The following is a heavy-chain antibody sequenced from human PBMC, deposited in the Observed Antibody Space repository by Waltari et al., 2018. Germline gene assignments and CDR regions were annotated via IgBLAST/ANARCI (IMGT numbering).Heavy chain of an antibody. CDR2: IIPIFDIA. V-gene: IGHV1-69*10. J-gene: IGHJ6*03. Sequence: QVQLVQSGAEVKKPGSSVKVSCKASGGTFSNYAINWVRQAPGQGFEWMGRIIPIFDIANYAQKFQGRVTITADKSTSTAYMELSSLRSEDTAVYYCARGPGPIYYYYMDVWGNGTTVTISS. CDR3: ARGPGPIYYYYMDV. D-gene: IGHD1-1*01. CDR1: GGTFSNYA.